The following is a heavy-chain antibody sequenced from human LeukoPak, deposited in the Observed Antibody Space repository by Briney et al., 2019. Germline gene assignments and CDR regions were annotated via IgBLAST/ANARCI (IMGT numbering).Heavy chain of an antibody. V-gene: IGHV3-64*04. CDR2: ISSNGGST. D-gene: IGHD6-13*01. CDR3: AKDRGIAAAGRSRMLYYFDY. Sequence: GGSLRLSCSASGFTFSSYAMHWVRQAPGKGLEYVSVISSNGGSTYYADSVKGRFTISRDNSKNTLYLQMNSLRAEDTAVYYCAKDRGIAAAGRSRMLYYFDYWGQGTLVTVSS. J-gene: IGHJ4*02. CDR1: GFTFSSYA.